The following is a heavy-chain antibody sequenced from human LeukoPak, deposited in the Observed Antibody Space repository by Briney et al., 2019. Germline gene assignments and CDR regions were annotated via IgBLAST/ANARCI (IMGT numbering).Heavy chain of an antibody. D-gene: IGHD1-26*01. J-gene: IGHJ3*02. CDR2: IYYSGST. Sequence: SETLSPTCTVSGGSISSGDYYWSWIRQPPGKGLEWIGYIYYSGSTYYNPSLKSRVTISVDTSKNQFSLKLSSVTAADTAVYYCARDLLSGFDIWGQGTMVTVSS. CDR1: GGSISSGDYY. V-gene: IGHV4-30-4*01. CDR3: ARDLLSGFDI.